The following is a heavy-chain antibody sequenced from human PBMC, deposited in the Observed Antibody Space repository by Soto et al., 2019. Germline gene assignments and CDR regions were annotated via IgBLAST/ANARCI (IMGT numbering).Heavy chain of an antibody. CDR2: IGAGYGT. CDR1: GFTYGSYA. CDR3: ATPYSSSWFSPFDY. J-gene: IGHJ4*02. Sequence: EVQLLESGGGLVQPGGSLRLSCAASGFTYGSYAMSWVRQAPGKGLEWVSSIGAGYGTYYADSVKGRFTISRDNSKNTLYLQMHSLRAEDTAIYYSATPYSSSWFSPFDYWGQGSLVTVSS. V-gene: IGHV3-23*01. D-gene: IGHD6-13*01.